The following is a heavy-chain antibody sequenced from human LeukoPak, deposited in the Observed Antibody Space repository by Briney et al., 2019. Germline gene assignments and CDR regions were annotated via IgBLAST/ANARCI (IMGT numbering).Heavy chain of an antibody. V-gene: IGHV3-33*08. Sequence: GGSLRLSCAASGFTFRNHGMHWVRQAPGKGLEWVAIIWSDGINRYYADSVKGRFTISRDNSKNTLYLQMNSLRAEDTAVYYCARVGRGRSGSYNFDYWGQGTLVTVSS. CDR2: IWSDGINR. D-gene: IGHD1-26*01. J-gene: IGHJ4*02. CDR1: GFTFRNHG. CDR3: ARVGRGRSGSYNFDY.